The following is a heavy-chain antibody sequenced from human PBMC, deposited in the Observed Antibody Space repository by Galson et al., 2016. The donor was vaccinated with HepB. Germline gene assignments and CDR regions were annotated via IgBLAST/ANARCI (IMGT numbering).Heavy chain of an antibody. Sequence: SVKVSCKASGGTFSSYAINWVRQAPGQGLEWMGRIIPILGIANYAQKFQGRVTITADKSTSTAYMELSSLRSEDTAVYYCARAVHLLAYYYGMDVWGQGTTVTVSS. CDR3: ARAVHLLAYYYGMDV. V-gene: IGHV1-69*04. D-gene: IGHD1-1*01. J-gene: IGHJ6*02. CDR1: GGTFSSYA. CDR2: IIPILGIA.